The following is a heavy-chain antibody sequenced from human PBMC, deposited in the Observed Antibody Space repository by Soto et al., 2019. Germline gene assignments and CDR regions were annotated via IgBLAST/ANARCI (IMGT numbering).Heavy chain of an antibody. Sequence: QVQLEESGPGLMKRSETQSLTCTVSGGSVSSGSYYWSWIRQPPGKGLEWIGCIYYSGSTNYNPSLKSRVXXSXDXSTNQFSLSLTSVTAADTAVYYCARTRSGRGYGMDVWGQGTSVTVSS. CDR1: GGSVSSGSYY. CDR2: IYYSGST. D-gene: IGHD3-10*01. V-gene: IGHV4-61*01. CDR3: ARTRSGRGYGMDV. J-gene: IGHJ6*02.